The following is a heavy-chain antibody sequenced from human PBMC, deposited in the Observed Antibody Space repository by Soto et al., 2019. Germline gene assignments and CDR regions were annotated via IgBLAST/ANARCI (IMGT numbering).Heavy chain of an antibody. D-gene: IGHD6-19*01. Sequence: EVQLLESGGGLVQPGGSLRLSCAASGFTFNTYAMSWVRQAPGKGLEWVSAIGSDGTAIQYADSVNGRFTISKDNSKDNLHLQMNSLTAEDTAVYYCARPGLTVPGTRYFDYWGQGALVTVSS. CDR2: IGSDGTAI. CDR1: GFTFNTYA. V-gene: IGHV3-23*05. J-gene: IGHJ4*02. CDR3: ARPGLTVPGTRYFDY.